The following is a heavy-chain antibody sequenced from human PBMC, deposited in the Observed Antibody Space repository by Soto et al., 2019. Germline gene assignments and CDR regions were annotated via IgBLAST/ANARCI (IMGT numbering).Heavy chain of an antibody. D-gene: IGHD6-6*01. V-gene: IGHV3-7*01. Sequence: GGSLRLSCAASGFTFSSYWMSWVRQAPGKGLGWVANIKQDGSEKYYVDSVKGRFTISRDNAKNSLYLQMNSLRAEDTAVYYCASWGQIVDDGFDYWGQGTMVTVSS. J-gene: IGHJ4*02. CDR1: GFTFSSYW. CDR2: IKQDGSEK. CDR3: ASWGQIVDDGFDY.